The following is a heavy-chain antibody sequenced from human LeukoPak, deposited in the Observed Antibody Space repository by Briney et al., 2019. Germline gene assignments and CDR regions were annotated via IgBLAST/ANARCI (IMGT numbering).Heavy chain of an antibody. CDR3: ARGCSAGTPHNWFDP. V-gene: IGHV4-59*01. J-gene: IGHJ5*02. CDR2: IYYSGST. CDR1: GGSISGYY. Sequence: TSETLSLTCTVSGGSISGYYWSWIRQPPGKGLEWIGYIYYSGSTNYNPSLKSRVTISVDTSKNQFSLKLSSVTAADTAVYYCARGCSAGTPHNWFDPWGQGTLVTVSS. D-gene: IGHD6-13*01.